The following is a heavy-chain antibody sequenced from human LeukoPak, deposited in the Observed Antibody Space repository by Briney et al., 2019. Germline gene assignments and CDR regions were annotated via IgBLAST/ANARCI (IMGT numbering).Heavy chain of an antibody. CDR1: GYTFTGYY. CDR3: ARGRYCSGGSCRSGMDV. Sequence: ASVKVSCKASGYTFTGYYMHWVRQAPGQGLEWMGWINPNSGGTNYAQKFQGWVTMTRDTSISTAYMELSRLRSDDTAVYYCARGRYCSGGSCRSGMDVWGQGTTVTVSS. D-gene: IGHD2-15*01. CDR2: INPNSGGT. V-gene: IGHV1-2*04. J-gene: IGHJ6*02.